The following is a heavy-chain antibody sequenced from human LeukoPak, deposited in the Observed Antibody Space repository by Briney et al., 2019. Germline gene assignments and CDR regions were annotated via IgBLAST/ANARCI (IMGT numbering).Heavy chain of an antibody. CDR3: ARDEGYYDFWSGYWGYYYGMDV. V-gene: IGHV1-18*01. CDR1: GYTFTSYG. Sequence: ASVKVSCKASGYTFTSYGIGWVRQAPGQGLEWMGWISAYNGNTNYAQKLQGRVTMTTDTSTSTAYMELRSLRSDDTAVYYCARDEGYYDFWSGYWGYYYGMDVWGQGTTVTVSS. D-gene: IGHD3-3*01. J-gene: IGHJ6*02. CDR2: ISAYNGNT.